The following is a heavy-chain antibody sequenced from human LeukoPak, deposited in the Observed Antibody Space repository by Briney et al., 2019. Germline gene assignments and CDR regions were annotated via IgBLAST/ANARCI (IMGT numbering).Heavy chain of an antibody. D-gene: IGHD3-9*01. J-gene: IGHJ4*02. Sequence: GASLRLSCAASGFTFSNYAMSWVRQAPGKGLEWVSAVSGRDDSTYYADSVKGRFTISRDNSKNTLYLQMNSLRAEDTAVYYCAKWGDYDTLTGYYDSDYWGQGTLVTVPS. CDR3: AKWGDYDTLTGYYDSDY. CDR2: VSGRDDST. CDR1: GFTFSNYA. V-gene: IGHV3-23*01.